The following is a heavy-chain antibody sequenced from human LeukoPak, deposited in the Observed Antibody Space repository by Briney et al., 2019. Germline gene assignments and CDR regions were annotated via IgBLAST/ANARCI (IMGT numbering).Heavy chain of an antibody. CDR1: GDSLRSGSYY. J-gene: IGHJ4*02. Sequence: SETLSLTCTVSGDSLRSGSYYWSWIRQPAGKGLEWIGSIYYSGYTYYNPSLESRVTISVDTSKNQFSLKLSSVTAADTAIYYCAKHYMGSSYNRGLDYWGQGTLVTVSS. V-gene: IGHV4-39*01. CDR3: AKHYMGSSYNRGLDY. CDR2: IYYSGYT. D-gene: IGHD3-10*01.